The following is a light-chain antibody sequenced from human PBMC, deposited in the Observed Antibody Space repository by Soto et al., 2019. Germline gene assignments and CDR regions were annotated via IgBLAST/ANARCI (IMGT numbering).Light chain of an antibody. Sequence: EIVLTQSPGTLSLSPGERATLSCRASQGVSSSSLAWYQQKPGQAPRLVIYGSSTRATGIPDRFSGSGTGTDFTLTINRLEPEDFAVYYCQQYDRSSWTFGQGTKVDIK. V-gene: IGKV3-20*01. CDR1: QGVSSSS. J-gene: IGKJ1*01. CDR2: GSS. CDR3: QQYDRSSWT.